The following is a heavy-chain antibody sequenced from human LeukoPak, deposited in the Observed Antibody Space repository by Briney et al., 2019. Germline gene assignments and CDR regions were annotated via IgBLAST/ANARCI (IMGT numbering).Heavy chain of an antibody. J-gene: IGHJ5*02. D-gene: IGHD4-17*01. V-gene: IGHV3-7*01. CDR2: IKQDGSEK. CDR1: GFAFSSYW. Sequence: GGSLRLSCAASGFAFSSYWMSWVRQAPGKGLEWVASIKQDGSEKYYVDSVKGRFTISRDNAKNSLYLQMNSLRAEDTALYYCARAPGEGWFDPWGQGTLVTVSS. CDR3: ARAPGEGWFDP.